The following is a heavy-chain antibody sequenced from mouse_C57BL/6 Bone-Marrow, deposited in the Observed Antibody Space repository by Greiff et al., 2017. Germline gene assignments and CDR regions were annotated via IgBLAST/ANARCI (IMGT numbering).Heavy chain of an antibody. D-gene: IGHD2-4*01. V-gene: IGHV5-4*01. Sequence: EVMLVESGGGLVKPGGSLKLSCAASGFTFSSYAMSWVRQTPEKRLEWVATISDGGSYTYYPDNVKGRFTISRDNAKNNLYLQMSHLKSEDTAMYYCARDHYDYGERGAMDYWGQGTSVTVSS. CDR3: ARDHYDYGERGAMDY. CDR2: ISDGGSYT. J-gene: IGHJ4*01. CDR1: GFTFSSYA.